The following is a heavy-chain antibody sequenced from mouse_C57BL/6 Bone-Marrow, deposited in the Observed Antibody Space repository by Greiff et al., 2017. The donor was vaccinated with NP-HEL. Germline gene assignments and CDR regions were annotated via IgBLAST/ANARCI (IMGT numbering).Heavy chain of an antibody. V-gene: IGHV14-4*01. CDR3: TIGEYGSSYGFAY. J-gene: IGHJ3*01. D-gene: IGHD1-1*01. Sequence: VQLQQSGAELVRPGASVKLSCTASGFNIKDDYMHWVKQRPEQGLEWIGWIDPENGDTEYASKFHGKATITADTSSNTAYLQLSSLTSEDTAVYYCTIGEYGSSYGFAYWGQGTLVTVSA. CDR2: IDPENGDT. CDR1: GFNIKDDY.